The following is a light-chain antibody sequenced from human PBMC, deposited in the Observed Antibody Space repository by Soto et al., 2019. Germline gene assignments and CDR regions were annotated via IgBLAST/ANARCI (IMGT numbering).Light chain of an antibody. J-gene: IGLJ1*01. V-gene: IGLV1-40*01. CDR3: QSYDSSLSGLV. CDR2: GNS. CDR1: SSNIGAGYD. Sequence: QSALTQPPSVSGAPGQRVTISCTGSSSNIGAGYDVHWYQQLPGTAPKLLIYGNSNRPSGVPDRFSGSKSSTSASLAITGLQAEDEADYYCQSYDSSLSGLVFGTGTKVTVL.